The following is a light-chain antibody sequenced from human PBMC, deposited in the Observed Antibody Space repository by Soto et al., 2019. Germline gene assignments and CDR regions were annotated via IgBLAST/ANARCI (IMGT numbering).Light chain of an antibody. Sequence: EIVLTQSPGTLSLSPGDRATLSCSPSQTVSSNFLAWYQQRPAQAPRLLIHGASTRATGITDRFSGSVSGTDFTLTISGLEPEDFAVYYCQQYGTSPYTFGQGTKLEIK. CDR3: QQYGTSPYT. CDR1: QTVSSNF. J-gene: IGKJ2*01. CDR2: GAS. V-gene: IGKV3-20*01.